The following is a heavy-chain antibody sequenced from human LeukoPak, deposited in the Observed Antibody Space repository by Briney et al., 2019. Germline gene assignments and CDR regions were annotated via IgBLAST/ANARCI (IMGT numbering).Heavy chain of an antibody. V-gene: IGHV3-7*01. Sequence: GGSLRLSCAASGFTFSSYWMHWVRQAPGKGLEWVANIKQDGSEKYYVDSVKRRFTISRDNAKNSLYLQMNSLRAEDTAVYSCVRDGDTSGYTNWGQGTLVTVSS. CDR2: IKQDGSEK. J-gene: IGHJ4*02. D-gene: IGHD3-22*01. CDR1: GFTFSSYW. CDR3: VRDGDTSGYTN.